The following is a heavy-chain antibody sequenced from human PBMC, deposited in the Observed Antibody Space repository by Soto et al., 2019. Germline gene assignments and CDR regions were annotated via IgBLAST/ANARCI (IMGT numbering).Heavy chain of an antibody. Sequence: EVQLLESGGGVVQPGGSLRLSCVASGFNFKKFAMSWVRQAPGEGLEWVAGISCCGGSTAYADSVKGRFSIARNNSTNTLHLEMNNLRVKDTPHYSCAKADGEQWLLPHLDKWGQGTLVTVS. CDR3: AKADGEQWLLPHLDK. CDR1: GFNFKKFA. V-gene: IGHV3-23*01. J-gene: IGHJ4*02. CDR2: ISCCGGST. D-gene: IGHD6-19*01.